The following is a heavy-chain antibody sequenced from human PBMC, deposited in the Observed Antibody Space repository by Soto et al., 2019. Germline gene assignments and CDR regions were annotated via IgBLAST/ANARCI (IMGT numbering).Heavy chain of an antibody. V-gene: IGHV1-18*04. Sequence: GASVKVSCKASGYTFTSYGISWVRRAPGQGLEWMGWISAYNGNTNFAQKLQGRVTMTTDTTTSTAYMDLRSLRSDDTAVYYCARDNRAVWGVIHTDYGMDVWGQGTTVTVSS. D-gene: IGHD3-10*01. CDR3: ARDNRAVWGVIHTDYGMDV. CDR1: GYTFTSYG. CDR2: ISAYNGNT. J-gene: IGHJ6*02.